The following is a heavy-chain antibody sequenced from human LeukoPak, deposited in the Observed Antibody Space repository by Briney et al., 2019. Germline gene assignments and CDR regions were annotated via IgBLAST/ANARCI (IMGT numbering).Heavy chain of an antibody. CDR1: GGSISSYY. CDR2: IYYSGST. D-gene: IGHD6-6*01. CDR3: AREGRDSSSSGHIDY. V-gene: IGHV4-59*01. J-gene: IGHJ4*02. Sequence: SETLSLTCTVSGGSISSYYWSWLRQPPGKGLEWIGNIYYSGSTNYNPSLESRVTISVDTSKNQFSLKLISVTAADTAVYYCAREGRDSSSSGHIDYWGQGTLVTVSS.